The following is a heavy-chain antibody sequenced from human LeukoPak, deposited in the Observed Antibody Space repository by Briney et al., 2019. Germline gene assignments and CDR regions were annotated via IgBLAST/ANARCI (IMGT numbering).Heavy chain of an antibody. CDR2: VNPNSGNT. CDR1: GYTFTSYD. D-gene: IGHD3-22*01. CDR3: ARRTKWLSRFDP. J-gene: IGHJ5*02. V-gene: IGHV1-8*01. Sequence: ASVKVSCKASGYTFTSYDINWVRQATGQGLEWMGWVNPNSGNTGYAQKFQGRVTMTRNTSISTAYMELSSLRSEDTAVYYCARRTKWLSRFDPWGQGTLVTVSS.